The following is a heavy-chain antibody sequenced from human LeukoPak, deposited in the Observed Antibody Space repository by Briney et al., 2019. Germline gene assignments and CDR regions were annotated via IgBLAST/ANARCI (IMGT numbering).Heavy chain of an antibody. D-gene: IGHD2-2*01. J-gene: IGHJ4*02. V-gene: IGHV3-30*18. CDR3: AKDGFDVVVVPAAMWEEGYFDY. CDR2: ISYDGSNK. Sequence: PGGSLRLSCAASGFTFSSYGMHWVRQAPGKGLEWVAVISYDGSNKGYADSVKGRFTISRDNSKNTLYLHMNSLIAEDTAVYYCAKDGFDVVVVPAAMWEEGYFDYWGQGTLVSVSS. CDR1: GFTFSSYG.